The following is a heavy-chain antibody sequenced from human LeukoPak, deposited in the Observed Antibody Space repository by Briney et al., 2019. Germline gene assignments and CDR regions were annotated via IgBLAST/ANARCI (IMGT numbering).Heavy chain of an antibody. J-gene: IGHJ3*02. CDR3: ARGYYYDSSGYYTHDAFDI. D-gene: IGHD3-22*01. CDR2: IYYSGST. V-gene: IGHV4-59*01. CDR1: GGSINNY. Sequence: SETLSLTCTVSGGSINNYWSWIRQPPGKGLEWIGNIYYSGSTNYIPSLKSRVTISVDTSKNQFSLKMSSATAADTAVYYCARGYYYDSSGYYTHDAFDIWGQGTMVTVSS.